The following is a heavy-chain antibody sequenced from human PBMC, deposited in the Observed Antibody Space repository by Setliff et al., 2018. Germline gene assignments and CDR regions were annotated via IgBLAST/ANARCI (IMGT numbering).Heavy chain of an antibody. Sequence: SETLSLTCRVSGGSVSSGNYYWGLIRQPPGKGLEWVATIYYSGSTYSNPSLKSRLIISVDAPDNQFSVRLSSVTAADTAVYYCARHKSNGSGSYPSLYMDVWGKGIMVTVSS. CDR1: GGSVSSGNYY. D-gene: IGHD3-10*01. V-gene: IGHV4-39*01. CDR3: ARHKSNGSGSYPSLYMDV. J-gene: IGHJ6*03. CDR2: IYYSGST.